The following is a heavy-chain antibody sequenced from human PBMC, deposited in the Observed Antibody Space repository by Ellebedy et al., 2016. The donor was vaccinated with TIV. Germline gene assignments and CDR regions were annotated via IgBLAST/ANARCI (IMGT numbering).Heavy chain of an antibody. D-gene: IGHD2-21*02. J-gene: IGHJ6*03. Sequence: GESLKISCAASGFTFSTYHMSWVRQAPGRRLEWVSAISGSGGSTHYVDSVRGRFTISRDNSKNTLYLQMTSLRAEDTAVYYCAKAPTAIFAHFYYYYYYMDVWGKGTTVTVSS. V-gene: IGHV3-23*01. CDR3: AKAPTAIFAHFYYYYYYMDV. CDR2: ISGSGGST. CDR1: GFTFSTYH.